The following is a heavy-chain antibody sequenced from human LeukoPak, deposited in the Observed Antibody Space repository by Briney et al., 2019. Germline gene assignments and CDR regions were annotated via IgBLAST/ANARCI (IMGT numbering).Heavy chain of an antibody. J-gene: IGHJ4*02. Sequence: PSETLSLTCTVSGGSISSYYWSWMWQPPGKGLEWIGYIYYSGSTYYNPSLKSRVTISVDTSKNQFSLKLSSVTAADTAVYYCARKEVVTEKVDYWGQGTPVTVSS. V-gene: IGHV4-59*12. CDR3: ARKEVVTEKVDY. CDR1: GGSISSYY. D-gene: IGHD2-21*02. CDR2: IYYSGST.